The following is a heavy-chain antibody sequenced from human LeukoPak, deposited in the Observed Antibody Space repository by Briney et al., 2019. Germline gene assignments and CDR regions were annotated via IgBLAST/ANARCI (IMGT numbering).Heavy chain of an antibody. CDR2: INSDGSST. J-gene: IGHJ3*02. CDR1: GFTFSSYW. D-gene: IGHD3-10*01. V-gene: IGHV3-74*01. CDR3: AKDRGLYSASGSTVDI. Sequence: PGGSLRLSCAASGFTFSSYWMHWVRQAPGKGLVWVSRINSDGSSTSYADSVKGRFTISRDNAKNTLYLQMNSLRAEDTAVYYCAKDRGLYSASGSTVDIWGQGTVVTVSS.